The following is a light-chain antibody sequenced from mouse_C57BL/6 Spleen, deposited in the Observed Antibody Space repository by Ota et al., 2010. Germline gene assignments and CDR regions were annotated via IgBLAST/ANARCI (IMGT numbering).Light chain of an antibody. CDR2: SAS. Sequence: DIVMTPSHKFMSTSVGDRVTITCKASQDVNTAVAWYQEKKGQSPQLLIHSASYRYTGVPDRFTGSGSGTDFTVTISGVQAEDLAVYYCQNDHSYPLTFGAGTKLELK. CDR1: QDVNTA. J-gene: IGKJ5*01. V-gene: IGKV6-17*01. CDR3: QNDHSYPLT.